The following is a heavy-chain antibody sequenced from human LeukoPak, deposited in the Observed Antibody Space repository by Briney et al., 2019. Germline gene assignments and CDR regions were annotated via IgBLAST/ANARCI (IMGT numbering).Heavy chain of an antibody. D-gene: IGHD3-10*01. CDR3: ARGPGSFLSGSAHFDL. CDR2: ILVVGSNK. J-gene: IGHJ4*02. CDR1: VDRFSSSG. Sequence: LRRCLRLSCEEPVDRFSSSGMFTGREGLRKGVERVADILVVGSNKYYTDSVRGRFSISREKSTNMLYLHMNSLRAEDTAMCYCARGPGSFLSGSAHFDLWGQGTLVTVSS. V-gene: IGHV3-33*01.